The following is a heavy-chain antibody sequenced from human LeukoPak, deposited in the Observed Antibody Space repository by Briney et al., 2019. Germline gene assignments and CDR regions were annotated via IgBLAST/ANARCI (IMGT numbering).Heavy chain of an antibody. J-gene: IGHJ4*02. CDR3: ARVVWGYCSSTSCFLGYFDY. CDR1: GGTFSNYV. Sequence: SVKVSCKASGGTFSNYVISWVRQAPGQGLEWMGRINPIVGIANYRQKFQGRVTITADESTSTAYMELSSLRSEDTAVYYCARVVWGYCSSTSCFLGYFDYWGQGTLDTVSS. V-gene: IGHV1-69*04. CDR2: INPIVGIA. D-gene: IGHD2-2*01.